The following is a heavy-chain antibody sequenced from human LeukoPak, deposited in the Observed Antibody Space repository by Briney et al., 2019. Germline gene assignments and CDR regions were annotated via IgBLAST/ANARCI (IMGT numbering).Heavy chain of an antibody. D-gene: IGHD6-6*01. V-gene: IGHV1-69*05. CDR2: ITPIFGTA. CDR3: ARGVVAARPRYFDY. CDR1: GGTFSSYA. Sequence: ASVKVSCKASGGTFSSYAISWVRQAPGQGLEWMGGITPIFGTANYAQKFQGRVTITTDESTSTAYMELSSLRSEDTAVYYCARGVVAARPRYFDYWGQGTLVTVSS. J-gene: IGHJ4*02.